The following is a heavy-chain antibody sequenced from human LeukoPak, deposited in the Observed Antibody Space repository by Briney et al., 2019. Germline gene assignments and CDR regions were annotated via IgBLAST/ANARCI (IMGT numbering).Heavy chain of an antibody. D-gene: IGHD6-13*01. Sequence: GESLKISCKGSGYRFTSYWIGWVRQMPWKGLEWMGIIYPGDSDTRYSPSFQGQVTISADKSISTAYLQWSSLKASDTAMYYCARLNSSSWYGVDFWGQGTLVTVSS. V-gene: IGHV5-51*01. CDR2: IYPGDSDT. CDR1: GYRFTSYW. J-gene: IGHJ4*02. CDR3: ARLNSSSWYGVDF.